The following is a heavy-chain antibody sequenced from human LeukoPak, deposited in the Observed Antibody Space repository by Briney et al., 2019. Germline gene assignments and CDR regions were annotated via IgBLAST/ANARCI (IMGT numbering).Heavy chain of an antibody. J-gene: IGHJ6*04. CDR2: INPNSGGT. V-gene: IGHV1-2*02. CDR1: GYTFTAYY. Sequence: ASVTVSCKASGYTFTAYYIHWVRRAPGQGLEWMGWINPNSGGTNYAQKFQGRVTLTRDTSITTAYMELNRLRSDDTAVYYCAKARGLYCSSTSCYDCDVWGKGTTVTVSS. CDR3: AKARGLYCSSTSCYDCDV. D-gene: IGHD2-2*01.